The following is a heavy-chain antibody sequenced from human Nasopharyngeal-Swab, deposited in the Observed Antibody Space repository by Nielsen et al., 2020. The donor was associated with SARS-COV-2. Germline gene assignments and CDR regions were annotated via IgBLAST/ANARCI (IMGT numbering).Heavy chain of an antibody. V-gene: IGHV3-48*02. CDR1: GFTFSSYS. CDR2: IGSDYHNV. D-gene: IGHD3-9*01. J-gene: IGHJ4*02. CDR3: ARDTILTPDY. Sequence: GGSLRLSCAASGFTFSSYSMNWVRQAPGKGLEWVSYIGSDYHNVHYADSVKGRFTISRDNAKNSLYLQMNSLRDEDTAVYYCARDTILTPDYWGQGTLVTVSS.